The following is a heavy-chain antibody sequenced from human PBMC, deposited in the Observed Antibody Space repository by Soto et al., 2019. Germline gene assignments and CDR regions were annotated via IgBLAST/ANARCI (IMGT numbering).Heavy chain of an antibody. V-gene: IGHV3-23*01. CDR1: GLTFGNYA. CDR3: AVTPNCGRGCSAASYWDFEI. D-gene: IGHD2-21*02. CDR2: ISGDSGRT. J-gene: IGHJ2*01. Sequence: EVQLLESGGGLVQPGGSVRLSCAASGLTFGNYAMSWVRQAQGKGLEWVSAISGDSGRTYYADSVKGRFTISRDNSKNTLDLQMNTLRAEDTGVYYCAVTPNCGRGCSAASYWDFEIWVRGTVVSVSS.